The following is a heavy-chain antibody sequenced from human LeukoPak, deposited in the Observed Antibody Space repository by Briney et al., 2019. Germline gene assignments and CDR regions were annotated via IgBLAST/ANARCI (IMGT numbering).Heavy chain of an antibody. Sequence: QAGGSLRLSCAASGFSFSGHWMNWVRQPPGKGLEWVGFIGRKTYGGRTEYAASVKGRFTISRDDSKGIAYLQMNSLKTEDTAVYYCTKEQAYDYVWGSYRPFDYWGQGTLVTVSS. V-gene: IGHV3-49*04. D-gene: IGHD3-16*02. CDR1: GFSFSGHW. CDR2: IGRKTYGGRT. CDR3: TKEQAYDYVWGSYRPFDY. J-gene: IGHJ4*02.